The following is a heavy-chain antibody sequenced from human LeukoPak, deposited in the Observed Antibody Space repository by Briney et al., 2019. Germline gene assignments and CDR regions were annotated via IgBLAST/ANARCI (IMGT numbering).Heavy chain of an antibody. D-gene: IGHD1-26*01. J-gene: IGHJ3*02. CDR1: GAVISNYY. Sequence: SETLSLTCTVSGAVISNYYWSWIRQPPGKGLEWMGYISYSGSTNYSPSLKSRVAISVDTSKNQISLNMHSVTAADTAVYYCARRSGTYAFDIWGQGAMVTVSS. V-gene: IGHV4-59*08. CDR3: ARRSGTYAFDI. CDR2: ISYSGST.